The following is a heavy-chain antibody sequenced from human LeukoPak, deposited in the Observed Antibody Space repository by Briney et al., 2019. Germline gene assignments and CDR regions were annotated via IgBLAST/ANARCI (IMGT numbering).Heavy chain of an antibody. CDR3: VREYSSSSGRAFDI. CDR1: GFTFSSYW. V-gene: IGHV3-74*01. Sequence: PGGSLRLSCAASGFTFSSYWMHWVRQAPGKGLVWVSRISTDGSSTNSADSVKGRFIISRDNAKNTLYLQMNSQRAEDTAVYYCVREYSSSSGRAFDIWGQGTMVTVSP. J-gene: IGHJ3*02. D-gene: IGHD6-6*01. CDR2: ISTDGSST.